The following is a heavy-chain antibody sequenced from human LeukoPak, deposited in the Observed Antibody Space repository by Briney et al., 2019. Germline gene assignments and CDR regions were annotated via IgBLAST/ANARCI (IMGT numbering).Heavy chain of an antibody. CDR1: GYTFTGYY. CDR3: ARSLDCSSTSCYTWYSYYYGMDV. CDR2: INPNSGGT. V-gene: IGHV1-2*02. J-gene: IGHJ6*02. D-gene: IGHD2-2*02. Sequence: ASVKVSCKASGYTFTGYYMHWVRQAPGQGLEWMGWINPNSGGTNYAQKFQGRVTMTRDTSISTAHMELSRLRSDDTAVYYCARSLDCSSTSCYTWYSYYYGMDVWGQGTTVTVSS.